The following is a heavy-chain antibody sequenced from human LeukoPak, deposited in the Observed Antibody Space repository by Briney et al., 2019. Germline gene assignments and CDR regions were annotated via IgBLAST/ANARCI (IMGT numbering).Heavy chain of an antibody. CDR3: SRGGQRAGYAFDI. CDR1: GFTFSDYD. CDR2: LHTAGDA. V-gene: IGHV3-13*01. J-gene: IGHJ3*02. Sequence: GGSLRLSCAASGFTFSDYDMHWVRQVTGKGLEWVSSLHTAGDAHYSISVRGRFIISRGRSKTSFYLQMNSLRAEDSAMYYCSRGGQRAGYAFDIWGQGTMVTVSS.